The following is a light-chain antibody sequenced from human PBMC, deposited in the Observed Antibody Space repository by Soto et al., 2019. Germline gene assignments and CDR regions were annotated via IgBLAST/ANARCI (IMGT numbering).Light chain of an antibody. Sequence: EIVLTQSPGTLSLSPGERATLSCRASQTVRNSYLAWYQQKPGQAPRLLIYGVSARATGIPDRFSGSGSGTDFTLTISRLEREDFAVFYCQQYDGSLPYTFGQGTKLEIK. J-gene: IGKJ2*01. CDR2: GVS. CDR1: QTVRNSY. V-gene: IGKV3-20*01. CDR3: QQYDGSLPYT.